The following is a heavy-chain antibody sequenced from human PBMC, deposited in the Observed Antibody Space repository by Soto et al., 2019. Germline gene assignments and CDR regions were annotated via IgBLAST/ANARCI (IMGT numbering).Heavy chain of an antibody. Sequence: VQLVESGGGVIQLGRSLRLSCTASGFTFSDYAMHWVRQAPGKGLEWVAVVSHDGRNTHYADSVKGRFTISRDSSKNTVSLEMTSLRAEDTAVYYCANGGRQWLVTSDFNYWGQGALVTVSS. CDR1: GFTFSDYA. D-gene: IGHD6-19*01. CDR3: ANGGRQWLVTSDFNY. CDR2: VSHDGRNT. J-gene: IGHJ4*02. V-gene: IGHV3-30*18.